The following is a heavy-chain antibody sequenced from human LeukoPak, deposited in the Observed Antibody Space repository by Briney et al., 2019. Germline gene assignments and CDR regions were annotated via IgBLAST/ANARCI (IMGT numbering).Heavy chain of an antibody. CDR2: ISSSSSTI. J-gene: IGHJ4*02. V-gene: IGHV3-48*04. D-gene: IGHD4-23*01. CDR3: ARDYGGSSPFDY. Sequence: GGSLRLSCAASGFTFSIYSMNWVRQAPGKGLEWVSYISSSSSTILYADSVKGRFTISRDNAKNSLYLQMNSLRAEDTAVYYCARDYGGSSPFDYWGQGTLVTVSS. CDR1: GFTFSIYS.